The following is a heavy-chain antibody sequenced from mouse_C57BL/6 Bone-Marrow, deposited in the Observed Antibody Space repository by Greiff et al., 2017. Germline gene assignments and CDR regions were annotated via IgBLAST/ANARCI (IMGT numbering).Heavy chain of an antibody. D-gene: IGHD2-4*01. Sequence: VQLQQSGPELVKPGASVKISCKASGYAFSSSWMNWVKQRPGKGLEWIGRIYPGDGDTNYNGKFKGKDTLTADKSSSTAYMQLSSLTSEDSAVYFCARSTMITEYYFDYWGQGTTLTVSS. CDR1: GYAFSSSW. J-gene: IGHJ2*01. CDR2: IYPGDGDT. V-gene: IGHV1-82*01. CDR3: ARSTMITEYYFDY.